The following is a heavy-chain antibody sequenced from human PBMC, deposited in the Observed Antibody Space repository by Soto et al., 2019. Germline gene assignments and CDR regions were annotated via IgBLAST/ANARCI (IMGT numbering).Heavy chain of an antibody. CDR1: GYRLTRYW. J-gene: IGHJ6*02. CDR3: ARTSAAGKYYYGMDV. D-gene: IGHD6-13*01. Sequence: GESLKISYKGSGYRLTRYWIGWVRQMPGKGLEWMGIIYPGDSDTRYSPSFQGQVTISADKSISTAYLQWSSLKASDTAMYYCARTSAAGKYYYGMDVWGQGTTVTVSS. V-gene: IGHV5-51*01. CDR2: IYPGDSDT.